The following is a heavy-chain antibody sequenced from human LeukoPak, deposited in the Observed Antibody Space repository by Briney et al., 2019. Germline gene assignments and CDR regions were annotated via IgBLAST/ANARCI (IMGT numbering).Heavy chain of an antibody. D-gene: IGHD1-26*01. V-gene: IGHV4-59*08. J-gene: IGHJ4*02. Sequence: SETLSLTCTVSGDSVSTYDWNWIRQPPGEGLEWIGYIYYSGSTNYNPSLKSRVTISVDTSKDQLSLKLSSVTAADTAVYYCARLGHQGFDYWGQGTLVTVSS. CDR2: IYYSGST. CDR1: GDSVSTYD. CDR3: ARLGHQGFDY.